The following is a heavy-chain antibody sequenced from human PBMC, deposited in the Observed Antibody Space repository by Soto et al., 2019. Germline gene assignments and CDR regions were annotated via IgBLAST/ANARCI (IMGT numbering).Heavy chain of an antibody. J-gene: IGHJ4*02. V-gene: IGHV3-21*02. D-gene: IGHD6-13*01. CDR2: IASGRNNI. CDR3: ARDMYGRSWYVDY. Sequence: EVQLVESGGGLVKPGGSLRLSCAASGFTFSSYAMNWVRQAPGKGLPWVASIASGRNNIHYADKVKGRFTISRDDAKTSLYLEMSSLSAEDRGVDFCARDMYGRSWYVDYWGRGTPGTVSS. CDR1: GFTFSSYA.